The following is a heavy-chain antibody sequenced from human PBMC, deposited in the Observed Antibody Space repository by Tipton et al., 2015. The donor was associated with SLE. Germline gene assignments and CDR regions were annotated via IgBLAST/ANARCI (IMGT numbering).Heavy chain of an antibody. V-gene: IGHV1-18*01. CDR1: GYAFTTYG. CDR2: ISPYDGTT. D-gene: IGHD2-15*01. CDR3: ARGGGSSPDGLDV. J-gene: IGHJ6*02. Sequence: QVQLVQSGAEVKKPGASVRVSCKASGYAFTTYGLTWVRQAPGEGLEWMGWISPYDGTTNYARKLRGRVTFTTDTSSSTAYVDLRSLRSDDAAVYYCARGGGSSPDGLDVWGQGTTVTVSS.